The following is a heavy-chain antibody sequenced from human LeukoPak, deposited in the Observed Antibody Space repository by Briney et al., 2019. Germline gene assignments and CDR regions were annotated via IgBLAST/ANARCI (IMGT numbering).Heavy chain of an antibody. CDR2: ISTSGNT. J-gene: IGHJ4*02. V-gene: IGHV4-4*07. CDR1: GAYMNVFY. Sequence: SETLSLTCTVSGAYMNVFYWSWIRQPAGKGLQWIGRISTSGNTDYNPSLRSRVSMSVDTSRNQFSLKLASVTAADTAVYYCARTGPRQLIDYWGQGTLVTVSS. D-gene: IGHD6-19*01. CDR3: ARTGPRQLIDY.